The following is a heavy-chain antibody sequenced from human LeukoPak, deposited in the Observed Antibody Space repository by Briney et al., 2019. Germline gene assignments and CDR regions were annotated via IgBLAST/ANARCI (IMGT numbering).Heavy chain of an antibody. CDR1: GFSFNSDW. D-gene: IGHD3-16*01. J-gene: IGHJ4*02. Sequence: GGSLRLSCAASGFSFNSDWMDWVRQAPGKGLEWVANIKHDESERNYLDSVKGRFTISRDNAQNSLYLQMNGLRVEDTAVYYCTRRLDDWGQGTLVTVSS. CDR2: IKHDESER. CDR3: TRRLDD. V-gene: IGHV3-7*01.